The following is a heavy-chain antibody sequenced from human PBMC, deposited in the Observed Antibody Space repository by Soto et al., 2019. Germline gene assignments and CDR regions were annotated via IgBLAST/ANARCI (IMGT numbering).Heavy chain of an antibody. CDR3: VRSSIGPRIFMYPFDY. V-gene: IGHV4-34*01. CDR1: GGSFSNYY. CDR2: INHSGST. Sequence: PSETLSLTCAVYGGSFSNYYWSWIRQPPGKGLEWIGEINHSGSTNYNPSLKSRVTISLDTSKNQFSLRLNSVTAADTAVYFCVRSSIGPRIFMYPFDYWGLGTLVTVSS. D-gene: IGHD6-6*01. J-gene: IGHJ4*02.